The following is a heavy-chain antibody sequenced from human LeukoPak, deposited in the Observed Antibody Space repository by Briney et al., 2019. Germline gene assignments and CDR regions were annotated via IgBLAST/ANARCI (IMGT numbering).Heavy chain of an antibody. Sequence: SETLSLTCTVSGDSISSSSYYWGWFRQPPGKGLEWIGNIYYSGSTNYNPSLKSRVTISVDTSKNQFSLKLSSVTAADTAVYYCARGFIRYYYDSSGLYYFDYWGQGTLVTVSS. D-gene: IGHD3-22*01. V-gene: IGHV4-39*07. CDR3: ARGFIRYYYDSSGLYYFDY. J-gene: IGHJ4*02. CDR2: IYYSGST. CDR1: GDSISSSSYY.